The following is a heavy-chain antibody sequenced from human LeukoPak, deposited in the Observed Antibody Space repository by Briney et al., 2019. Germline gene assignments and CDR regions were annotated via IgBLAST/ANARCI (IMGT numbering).Heavy chain of an antibody. CDR3: ARVLAEGDCFGY. J-gene: IGHJ4*02. CDR2: ISSSGSTI. Sequence: PGGSLRLSCATSGFTFSSYSMNWVRQAPGKGLEWVSYISSSGSTIYYADSVKGRFTISRDNAKNSLYLQMNSLRAEDTAVYYCARVLAEGDCFGYWGQGTLVTVSS. CDR1: GFTFSSYS. V-gene: IGHV3-48*04.